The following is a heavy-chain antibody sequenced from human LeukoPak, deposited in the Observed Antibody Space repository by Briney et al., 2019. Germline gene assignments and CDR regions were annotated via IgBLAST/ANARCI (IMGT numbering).Heavy chain of an antibody. Sequence: EASVKVSCKASGGTFSSYAISWVRQAPGQGLEWMGGIIPIFGTANYAQKFQGRVTITADESTSTAYMELSSLRSEDTAVYYCAREEIAVAVHNPKNYYYYGMDVWGQGTTVTVSS. D-gene: IGHD6-19*01. V-gene: IGHV1-69*13. J-gene: IGHJ6*02. CDR1: GGTFSSYA. CDR3: AREEIAVAVHNPKNYYYYGMDV. CDR2: IIPIFGTA.